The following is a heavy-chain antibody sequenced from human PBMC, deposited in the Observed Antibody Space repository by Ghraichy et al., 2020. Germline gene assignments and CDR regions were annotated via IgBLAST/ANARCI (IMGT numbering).Heavy chain of an antibody. CDR3: ARGWVITYFDY. CDR2: INHSGST. D-gene: IGHD3-22*01. V-gene: IGHV4-34*01. J-gene: IGHJ4*02. CDR1: GGSFSGYY. Sequence: SETLSLTCAVYGGSFSGYYWSWIRQPPGKRLEWIGEINHSGSTNYNPYLKSRVTISVDASKNQFSLKLSSVTAADTAVYYCARGWVITYFDYWGQGTLVTVSS.